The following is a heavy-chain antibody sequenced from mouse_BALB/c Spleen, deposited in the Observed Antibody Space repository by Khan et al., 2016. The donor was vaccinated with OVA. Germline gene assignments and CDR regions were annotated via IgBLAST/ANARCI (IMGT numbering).Heavy chain of an antibody. D-gene: IGHD2-5*01. CDR3: ARERANYYRNNGGAMDY. Sequence: QIQLVQSGPELKKPGETVRISCKASGYTFTTAGIQWVQKMPGKGLKWIGRINTHSGVPKYAEDFKGRFAFTLEISVNTAYLQITTLKNEDEATYFCARERANYYRNNGGAMDYWGQGTSVTVSS. CDR2: INTHSGVP. J-gene: IGHJ4*01. V-gene: IGHV9-4*02. CDR1: GYTFTTAG.